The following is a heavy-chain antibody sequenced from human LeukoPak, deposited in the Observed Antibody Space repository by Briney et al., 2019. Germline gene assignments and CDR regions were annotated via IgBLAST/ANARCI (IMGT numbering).Heavy chain of an antibody. D-gene: IGHD3-10*01. CDR3: ARVLWFGELSGYYGMDV. Sequence: GGSLRLSCAASGFTFSSYWMSWVRQAPGKGLEWVANIKQDGSEKYYVDSVKGRFTISRDNAKNSLYLQMNSLRAEDTAVYYCARVLWFGELSGYYGMDVWGQGTTVTVSS. J-gene: IGHJ6*02. CDR2: IKQDGSEK. V-gene: IGHV3-7*01. CDR1: GFTFSSYW.